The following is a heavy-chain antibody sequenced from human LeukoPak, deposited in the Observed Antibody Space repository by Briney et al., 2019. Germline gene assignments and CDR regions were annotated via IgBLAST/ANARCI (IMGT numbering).Heavy chain of an antibody. J-gene: IGHJ5*02. V-gene: IGHV4-61*02. CDR1: GGSISSLNYH. Sequence: SETLSLTCTVSGGSISSLNYHWTWIRQPAGKGLELIGRIYTSGSTNYSPSFKSRVTISIDTSKNQFSLKLSSVTAADTAVYYCARDPGGGGPASWGPGTLVTVSS. CDR3: ARDPGGGGPAS. CDR2: IYTSGST. D-gene: IGHD4-23*01.